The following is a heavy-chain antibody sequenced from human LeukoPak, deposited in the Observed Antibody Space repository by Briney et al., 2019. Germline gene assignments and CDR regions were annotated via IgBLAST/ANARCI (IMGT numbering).Heavy chain of an antibody. Sequence: ASVKVSCKASGYTFTSYYMHWVRQAPGQGLEWMGWMNPNSGNTGYAQKFQGRVTMTRNTSISTAYMELSSLRSEDTAVYYCASPGRSSGWYGYYYGMDVWGQGTTVTVSS. D-gene: IGHD6-19*01. CDR2: MNPNSGNT. CDR3: ASPGRSSGWYGYYYGMDV. V-gene: IGHV1-8*02. CDR1: GYTFTSYY. J-gene: IGHJ6*02.